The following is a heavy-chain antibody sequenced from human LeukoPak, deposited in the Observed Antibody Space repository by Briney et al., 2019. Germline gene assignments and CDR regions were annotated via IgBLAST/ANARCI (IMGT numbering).Heavy chain of an antibody. J-gene: IGHJ4*02. Sequence: SETLSLTCAVYGGSFSGYYWSWIRQPPGKGLGWIGEINHSGSTNYNPSLKSRVTISVDTSRNQFSLQLSSVTTADTAVYYCARRRGTSGWLDYWGQGALVTVSS. CDR1: GGSFSGYY. CDR2: INHSGST. D-gene: IGHD6-19*01. CDR3: ARRRGTSGWLDY. V-gene: IGHV4-34*01.